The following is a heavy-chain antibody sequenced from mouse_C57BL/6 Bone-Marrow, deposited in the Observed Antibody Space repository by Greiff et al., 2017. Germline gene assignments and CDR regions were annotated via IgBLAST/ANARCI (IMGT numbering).Heavy chain of an antibody. CDR3: ARSGYYGSSYVLAWFAY. D-gene: IGHD1-1*01. CDR2: IYPGSGNT. Sequence: VQLQQSGAELVRPGASVKLSCKASGYTFTDYYINWVKQRPGQGLEWIARIYPGSGNTYYNEKFKGKATLIAEKSSSTAYMQLSSLTSEDSAVYFCARSGYYGSSYVLAWFAYWGQGTLVTVSA. J-gene: IGHJ3*01. V-gene: IGHV1-76*01. CDR1: GYTFTDYY.